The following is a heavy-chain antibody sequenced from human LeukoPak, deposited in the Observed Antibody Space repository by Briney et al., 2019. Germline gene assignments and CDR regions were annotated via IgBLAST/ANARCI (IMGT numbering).Heavy chain of an antibody. Sequence: SETLSLTCTGSGGSISSYYWSWIRQPPGKGLEWIWYINHSGSTNYNPSLKSRVTISVDTSKNQFSLKLSSVTAADTAVYYFARRRPRRGHYRSSWYLGAFDIWGQGTMVTVSS. V-gene: IGHV4-59*12. J-gene: IGHJ3*02. CDR1: GGSISSYY. CDR2: INHSGST. D-gene: IGHD6-13*01. CDR3: ARRRPRRGHYRSSWYLGAFDI.